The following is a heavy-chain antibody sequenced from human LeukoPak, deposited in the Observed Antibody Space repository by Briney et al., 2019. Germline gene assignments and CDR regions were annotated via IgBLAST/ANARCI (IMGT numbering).Heavy chain of an antibody. V-gene: IGHV3-21*01. CDR3: GRIGWFGESDDY. Sequence: GGSLRLSCAASGFTFSSYSMNWVRQAPGKGLEWVSSISSSSSYIYYADSVKGRFTISRDNAKNSLYLQMNSLRAEDTAVYYCGRIGWFGESDDYWGQRTLVTVSS. CDR1: GFTFSSYS. CDR2: ISSSSSYI. D-gene: IGHD3-10*01. J-gene: IGHJ4*02.